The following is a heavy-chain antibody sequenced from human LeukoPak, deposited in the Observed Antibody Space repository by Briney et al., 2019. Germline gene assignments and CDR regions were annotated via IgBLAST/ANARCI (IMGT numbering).Heavy chain of an antibody. V-gene: IGHV1-2*02. CDR3: ARERIAAPSGFDY. CDR2: INPNSGGT. CDR1: GYTFTGYY. J-gene: IGHJ4*02. Sequence: GASVKVSCKASGYTFTGYYMHWVRQAPGQGLEWMGWINPNSGGTNYAQKFQGRVTMSRDTSISTAYMELSRLRSDDTAVYYCARERIAAPSGFDYWGQGTLVTVSS. D-gene: IGHD6-13*01.